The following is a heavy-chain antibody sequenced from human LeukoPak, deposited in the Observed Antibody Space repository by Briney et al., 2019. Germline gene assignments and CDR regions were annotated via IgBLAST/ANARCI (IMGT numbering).Heavy chain of an antibody. D-gene: IGHD4-17*01. CDR3: AKARREDYGDSHVGY. V-gene: IGHV3-9*01. CDR2: ISWNSGSI. Sequence: PGRSLRLSCAASGFSFDDYVMHWVRPAPGKGLEWVSGISWNSGSIGYADSVKGRFTISRDNAKNSLYLQMNSLRAEDTALYYCAKARREDYGDSHVGYWGQGTLVTVSS. J-gene: IGHJ4*02. CDR1: GFSFDDYV.